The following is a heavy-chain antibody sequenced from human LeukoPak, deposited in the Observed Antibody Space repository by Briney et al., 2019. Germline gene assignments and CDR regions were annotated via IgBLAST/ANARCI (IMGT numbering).Heavy chain of an antibody. D-gene: IGHD6-13*01. V-gene: IGHV3-64*01. CDR2: ISSNGGST. J-gene: IGHJ3*02. CDR1: GFTFSSYA. Sequence: GGSLRLSCAASGFTFSSYAMHWVRQAPGKGLEYVSAISSNGGSTYYANSVKGRFTISRDNSKNTLYLQMGSLRAEDMAVYYCAREPRIAAALHAFDIWGQGTMVTVSS. CDR3: AREPRIAAALHAFDI.